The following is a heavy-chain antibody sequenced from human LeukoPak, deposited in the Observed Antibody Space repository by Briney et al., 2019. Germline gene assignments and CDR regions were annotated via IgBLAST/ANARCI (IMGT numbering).Heavy chain of an antibody. CDR1: GASISSYY. Sequence: PSETLSLTCTVSGASISSYYWSWIRQPPGKGLEWIGYIYYSGSTNYNPSLKSRVTISVDTSKNQFSLTLSSVTAADTAMYYCARVKGDYSFDYWGQGTLVTVSS. V-gene: IGHV4-59*01. CDR2: IYYSGST. D-gene: IGHD4-17*01. CDR3: ARVKGDYSFDY. J-gene: IGHJ4*02.